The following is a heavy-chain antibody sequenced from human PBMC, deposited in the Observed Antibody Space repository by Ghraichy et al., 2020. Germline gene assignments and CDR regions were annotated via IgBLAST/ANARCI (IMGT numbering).Heavy chain of an antibody. J-gene: IGHJ4*02. Sequence: GGSLRLSCAASGFTFNTFAMAWVRQAPGKGLEWVSAISGSGETPYYADSVKGRFSISRDNSQNTLYLQMNSLRPDDTAEYYCAKGDGSGSYFFDFWGQGTLVTVAS. CDR1: GFTFNTFA. V-gene: IGHV3-23*01. D-gene: IGHD3-10*01. CDR3: AKGDGSGSYFFDF. CDR2: ISGSGETP.